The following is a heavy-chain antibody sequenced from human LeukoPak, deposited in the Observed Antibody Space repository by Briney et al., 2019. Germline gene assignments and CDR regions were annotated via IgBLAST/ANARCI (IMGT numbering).Heavy chain of an antibody. D-gene: IGHD3-10*01. CDR3: ASHEVRGPPLPDY. V-gene: IGHV1-69*04. J-gene: IGHJ4*02. CDR2: IIPILGIA. CDR1: GGTFSSYA. Sequence: GASVKVSCKASGGTFSSYAISWVRQAPGQGLEWMGRIIPILGIANYAQKFQGRVTITTDKSTSTAYMELSSLRSEDTAVYYCASHEVRGPPLPDYWGQGTLVTVSS.